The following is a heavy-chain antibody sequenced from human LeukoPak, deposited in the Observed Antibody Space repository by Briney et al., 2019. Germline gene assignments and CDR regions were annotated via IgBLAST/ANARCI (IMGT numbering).Heavy chain of an antibody. J-gene: IGHJ4*02. D-gene: IGHD6-19*01. V-gene: IGHV3-23*01. CDR1: GFTFSTYA. Sequence: QAGGSLRLSCAASGFTFSTYAMTWVRQAPGKGLEWVSTISSGGANTYYADSVKGRFAISRDSSKNTLYLQMNSLRAEDTAVYYCAKTTGWPYYFDYWGQGTLVTVSS. CDR2: ISSGGANT. CDR3: AKTTGWPYYFDY.